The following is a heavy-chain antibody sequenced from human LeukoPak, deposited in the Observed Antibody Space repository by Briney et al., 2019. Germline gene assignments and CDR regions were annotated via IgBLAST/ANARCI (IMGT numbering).Heavy chain of an antibody. CDR3: AREQLRDSGSYYGLA. V-gene: IGHV3-48*02. CDR2: ISSSSSTI. J-gene: IGHJ4*02. CDR1: GFTFSSYS. D-gene: IGHD1-26*01. Sequence: GGSLRLSCAASGFTFSSYSMNWVRQAPGKGLEWVSYISSSSSTIYYADSVKGRFTISRDNAKNSLYLQMNSLRDEDTAVYYCAREQLRDSGSYYGLAWGQGTLVTVSS.